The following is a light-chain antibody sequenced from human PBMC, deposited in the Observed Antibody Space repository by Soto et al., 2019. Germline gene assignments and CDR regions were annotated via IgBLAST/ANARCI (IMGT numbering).Light chain of an antibody. CDR1: RSVSEF. CDR3: RQRRACPVH. Sequence: ESGWTQTKETLSLSPGERATLSCRASRSVSEFLAWYQQKPGQAPRLLIYDASNRATGIPARFSGSGSGTDFTLPIIFLKAEDLELHSCRQRRACPVHFGCGPTL. CDR2: DAS. V-gene: IGKV3-11*01. J-gene: IGKJ4*01.